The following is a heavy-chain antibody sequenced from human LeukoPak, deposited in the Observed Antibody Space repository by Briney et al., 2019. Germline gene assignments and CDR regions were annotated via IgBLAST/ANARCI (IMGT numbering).Heavy chain of an antibody. V-gene: IGHV1-69*04. CDR3: ARDYSRYGDYVSFDY. CDR1: GGTFSSYA. Sequence: SVKVSCKASGGTFSSYAISWVRQAPGQGLEWMGRIIPIFGIANYAQKFQGRATTTADKSTSTAYMELSSLRSEDTAVYYCARDYSRYGDYVSFDYWGQGTLVTVSS. J-gene: IGHJ4*02. CDR2: IIPIFGIA. D-gene: IGHD4-17*01.